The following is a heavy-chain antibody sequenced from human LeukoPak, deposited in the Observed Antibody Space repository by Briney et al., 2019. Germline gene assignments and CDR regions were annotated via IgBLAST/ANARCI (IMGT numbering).Heavy chain of an antibody. CDR3: ARGVGSSGWYDGGYFDY. CDR2: ISSSSSYI. Sequence: PGESLRLSCAASGFTFSSYSMNWVRQAPGKGLEWVSSISSSSSYIYYADSVKGRFTISRDNAKNSLYLHMNRLRAEDTAVYYCARGVGSSGWYDGGYFDYWGQGTLVTVSS. V-gene: IGHV3-21*01. J-gene: IGHJ4*02. CDR1: GFTFSSYS. D-gene: IGHD6-19*01.